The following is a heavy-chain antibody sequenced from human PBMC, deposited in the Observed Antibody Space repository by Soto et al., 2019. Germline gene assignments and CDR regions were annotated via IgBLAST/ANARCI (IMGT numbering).Heavy chain of an antibody. J-gene: IGHJ5*02. Sequence: SSETLSLTCAVYGGSFSGYYWSWIRQPPGKGLEWIGEINHSGSTNYNPSRKSRVTISVDTSKNQFSLKLSSVTAGDTAVYSCARLPGPTRGAPNGFDPWGQGTLVPVSS. CDR3: ARLPGPTRGAPNGFDP. CDR1: GGSFSGYY. V-gene: IGHV4-34*01. CDR2: INHSGST. D-gene: IGHD1-1*01.